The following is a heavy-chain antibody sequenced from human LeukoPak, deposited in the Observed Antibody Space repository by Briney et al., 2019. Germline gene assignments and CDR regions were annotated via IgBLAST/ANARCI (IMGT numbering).Heavy chain of an antibody. D-gene: IGHD3-10*01. J-gene: IGHJ5*02. Sequence: ASVKDSCKASGYTFTGYYMHWVRQAPGQGLEWMGWINPNSGGTNYAQKFQGRVTMTRDTSISTAYMELSRLRSDDTAVYYCARDYLRRITMVRGAFFFDPWGQGTLVTVSS. V-gene: IGHV1-2*02. CDR2: INPNSGGT. CDR1: GYTFTGYY. CDR3: ARDYLRRITMVRGAFFFDP.